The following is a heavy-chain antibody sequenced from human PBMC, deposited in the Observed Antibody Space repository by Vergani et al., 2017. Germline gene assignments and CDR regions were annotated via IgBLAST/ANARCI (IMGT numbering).Heavy chain of an antibody. J-gene: IGHJ4*02. Sequence: QVQLVEAGGGVVQPGRSLRLSCAASGFTFSRYGMHWVRQAPGKGLEWVAVIWYDGSNKYYADSVKGRFTISRDNSKNTLYLQMNSLRAEDTAVYYCARGSGSLLGEVFDYWGQGTLVTVSS. CDR1: GFTFSRYG. D-gene: IGHD1-26*01. V-gene: IGHV3-33*01. CDR2: IWYDGSNK. CDR3: ARGSGSLLGEVFDY.